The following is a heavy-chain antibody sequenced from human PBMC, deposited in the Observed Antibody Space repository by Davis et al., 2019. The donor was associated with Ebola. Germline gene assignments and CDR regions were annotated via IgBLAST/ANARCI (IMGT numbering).Heavy chain of an antibody. Sequence: PGGSLRLSCAASGFTFSSYSMNWVRQAPGKGLEWVSSISSSSSYIYYADSVKGRFTISRDNAKNSLYLQMNSLRAEDTAVYYCARDLLLWFGEEEHWGQGTLVTVSS. CDR1: GFTFSSYS. V-gene: IGHV3-21*01. CDR2: ISSSSSYI. J-gene: IGHJ1*01. CDR3: ARDLLLWFGEEEH. D-gene: IGHD3-10*01.